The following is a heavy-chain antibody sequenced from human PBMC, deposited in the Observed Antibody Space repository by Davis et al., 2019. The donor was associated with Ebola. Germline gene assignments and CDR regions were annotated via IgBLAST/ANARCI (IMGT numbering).Heavy chain of an antibody. Sequence: GESLKISCAASGFTFSDYYMSWLRQAPGKGLEWVSYISSSGSTIYYADSVKGRFTISRDNAKNSLYLQMNSLRAEDTAVYYCTREGMITFGGVIARDYWGQGTLVTVSS. J-gene: IGHJ4*02. CDR2: ISSSGSTI. V-gene: IGHV3-11*01. CDR1: GFTFSDYY. D-gene: IGHD3-16*02. CDR3: TREGMITFGGVIARDY.